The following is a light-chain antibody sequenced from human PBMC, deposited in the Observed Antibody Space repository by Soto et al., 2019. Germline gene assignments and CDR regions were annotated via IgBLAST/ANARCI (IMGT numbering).Light chain of an antibody. V-gene: IGKV1-39*01. CDR3: QQSYSTPPDT. J-gene: IGKJ2*01. CDR2: LAS. CDR1: QYISTY. Sequence: DIPMTQSPSSLSASVGDRVTITCRASQYISTYLNWYQQKPGKAPKLLVYLASTLHSGVPSRFSGTASGTDFTLTISSLQPEDFATYYCQQSYSTPPDTFGQGTKLEIK.